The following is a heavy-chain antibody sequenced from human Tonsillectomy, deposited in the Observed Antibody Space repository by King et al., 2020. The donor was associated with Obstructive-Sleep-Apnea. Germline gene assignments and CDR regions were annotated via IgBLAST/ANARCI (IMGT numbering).Heavy chain of an antibody. J-gene: IGHJ3*02. CDR3: TTLDQLLPTGDAFDI. Sequence: VQLVESGGGLVQPGGSLKLSCAASGFSFSGSAMHWVRQASGKGLEWVCRGRNKDFNYATTYAASVKGRFTISRNDSKRTAYLQMNSLKTEDTAVYFCTTLDQLLPTGDAFDIWGQGTTVTVSS. V-gene: IGHV3-73*01. D-gene: IGHD1-1*01. CDR2: GRNKDFNYAT. CDR1: GFSFSGSA.